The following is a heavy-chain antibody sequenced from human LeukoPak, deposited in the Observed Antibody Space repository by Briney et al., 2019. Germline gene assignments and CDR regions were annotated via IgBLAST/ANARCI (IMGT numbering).Heavy chain of an antibody. CDR3: AKDYSSSSFDY. V-gene: IGHV3-30*18. CDR1: GFTFSSYG. J-gene: IGHJ4*02. CDR2: ILYDGSNK. D-gene: IGHD6-6*01. Sequence: PGRSLRLSCAASGFTFSSYGMHWVRQAPGKGLEWVAVILYDGSNKYYADSVKGRFTISRDNSKNTLYLQMNSLRAEDTAVYYCAKDYSSSSFDYWGQGTLVTVSS.